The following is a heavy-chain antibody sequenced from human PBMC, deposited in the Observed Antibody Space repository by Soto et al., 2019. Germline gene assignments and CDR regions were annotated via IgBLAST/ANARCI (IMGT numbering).Heavy chain of an antibody. CDR3: AREGWSPGYFDY. Sequence: ASVKVSCKASGYSFTRYTLNWVRQAPGQRLEWMGWINPGNGNTKSSQKFQDRVIITRDTSASTAYMDLSSLRSEDTAVYYCAREGWSPGYFDYWGQGTLVTVSS. D-gene: IGHD2-15*01. CDR1: GYSFTRYT. CDR2: INPGNGNT. J-gene: IGHJ4*02. V-gene: IGHV1-3*01.